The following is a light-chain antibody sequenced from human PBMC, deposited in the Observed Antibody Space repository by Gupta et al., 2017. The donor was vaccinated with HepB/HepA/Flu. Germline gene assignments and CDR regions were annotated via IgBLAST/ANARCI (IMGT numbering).Light chain of an antibody. CDR1: SSNIGDNT. CDR2: SNN. J-gene: IGLJ2*01. CDR3: AAWDDSLNGNL. Sequence: QSVLTQPPSASGTPGQRVTISCSGSSSNIGDNTVYWYQQLPGTAPKLLIYSNNQRPSGVPDRFSGSKSGTSASLAISGLQSEDEADYYCAAWDDSLNGNLFGGGTKLTVL. V-gene: IGLV1-44*01.